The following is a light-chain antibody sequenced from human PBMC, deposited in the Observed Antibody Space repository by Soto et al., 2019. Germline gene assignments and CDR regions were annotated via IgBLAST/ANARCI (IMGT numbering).Light chain of an antibody. Sequence: DIQMSQSPSTLSASVGDRVIITCRASQNIYTWLAWYQQKPGMAPKLLIHKASTLESGVPSRFSGSGSGTEFTLTISCLQPDDSESYYCQQYESYSTFGQGTKVEIK. CDR2: KAS. J-gene: IGKJ1*01. CDR1: QNIYTW. V-gene: IGKV1-5*03. CDR3: QQYESYST.